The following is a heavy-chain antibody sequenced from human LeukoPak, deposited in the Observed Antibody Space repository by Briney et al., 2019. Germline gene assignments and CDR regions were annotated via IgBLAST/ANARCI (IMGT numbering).Heavy chain of an antibody. Sequence: GGSLRLSCAASGLTFSSYSMNWVRQAPGKGLEWVSSISSSSSYIYYADSVKGRFTISRDNAKNSLYLQMNSLRAEDTAVYYCARDDGGVPSDYWGQGTLVTVSS. J-gene: IGHJ4*02. CDR1: GLTFSSYS. V-gene: IGHV3-21*01. D-gene: IGHD3-3*01. CDR3: ARDDGGVPSDY. CDR2: ISSSSSYI.